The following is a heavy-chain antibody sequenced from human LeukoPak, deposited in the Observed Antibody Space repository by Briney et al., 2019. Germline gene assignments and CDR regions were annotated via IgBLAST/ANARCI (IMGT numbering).Heavy chain of an antibody. V-gene: IGHV1-2*02. CDR3: ARDPGIAAAGTSDWFDP. CDR2: INPNSGST. J-gene: IGHJ5*02. CDR1: GYTFTGYY. D-gene: IGHD6-13*01. Sequence: ASVTVSCKASGYTFTGYYMHWVRQAPGQGLEWMGWINPNSGSTNYAQKFQGRVTMTRDTSISTAYMELSRLRSDDTAVYYCARDPGIAAAGTSDWFDPWGQGTLVTVSS.